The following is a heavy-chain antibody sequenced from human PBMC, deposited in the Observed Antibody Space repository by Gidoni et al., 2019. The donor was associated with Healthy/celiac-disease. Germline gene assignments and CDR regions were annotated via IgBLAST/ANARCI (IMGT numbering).Heavy chain of an antibody. D-gene: IGHD2-21*02. V-gene: IGHV4-39*02. CDR1: GGSISSSSYY. CDR3: ARDLLAYCGGDCLVWDAFDI. J-gene: IGHJ3*02. CDR2: IYYSGST. Sequence: QLQLQESGPGLVKPSETLSLTCTVSGGSISSSSYYWGWIRQPPGKGLEWIGSIYYSGSTYYNPSLKSRVTISVDTSKNQFSLKLSSVTAADTAVYYCARDLLAYCGGDCLVWDAFDIWGQGTMVTVSS.